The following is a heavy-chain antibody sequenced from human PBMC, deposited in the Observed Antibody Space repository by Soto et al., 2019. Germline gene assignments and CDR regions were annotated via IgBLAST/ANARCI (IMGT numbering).Heavy chain of an antibody. CDR3: ARPEGYGSGSYYFDS. D-gene: IGHD3-10*01. CDR2: VYVTGTGT. J-gene: IGHJ4*02. Sequence: ASVKVSCKASGYPFTTYHLHWVRQAPGQGLEWMGIVYVTGTGTRSAQKFQGRLTMTRDRSTSTVYMELSSLRSEDTAVYYCARPEGYGSGSYYFDSWGQGTLVTVSS. V-gene: IGHV1-46*01. CDR1: GYPFTTYH.